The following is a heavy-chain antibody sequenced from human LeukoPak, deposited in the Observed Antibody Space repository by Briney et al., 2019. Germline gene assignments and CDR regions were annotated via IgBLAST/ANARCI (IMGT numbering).Heavy chain of an antibody. Sequence: PGGSLRLSCAASRFTFSSYSMNWVRQAPGRGLEWVSSISSSSIYISYADSVKGRFTISRDHAKNSLYLQMNSLRAEDTAVYYCAREAEPYYYDSSGYCDYWGQGTLVTVSS. CDR3: AREAEPYYYDSSGYCDY. CDR1: RFTFSSYS. CDR2: ISSSSIYI. J-gene: IGHJ4*02. D-gene: IGHD3-22*01. V-gene: IGHV3-21*01.